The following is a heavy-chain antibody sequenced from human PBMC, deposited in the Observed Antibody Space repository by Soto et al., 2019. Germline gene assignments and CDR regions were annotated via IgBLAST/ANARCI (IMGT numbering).Heavy chain of an antibody. V-gene: IGHV4-59*01. CDR3: ARDRRWQQPAFDY. Sequence: PSETLSLTCTVSGGSLSTYYWSWIRQPPGKGLEWIGYIYYTGSTDYNPSLKSRVTISLGTSKNQFSLKLSSVTAADTAVYYCARDRRWQQPAFDYWGQGILVTVSS. D-gene: IGHD2-2*01. CDR1: GGSLSTYY. J-gene: IGHJ4*02. CDR2: IYYTGST.